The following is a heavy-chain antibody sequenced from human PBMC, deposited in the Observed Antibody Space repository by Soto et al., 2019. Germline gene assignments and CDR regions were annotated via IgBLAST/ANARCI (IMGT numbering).Heavy chain of an antibody. CDR3: ARGKHFDY. CDR1: GFTFSSYG. J-gene: IGHJ4*02. CDR2: IWFDESSKAYT. V-gene: IGHV3-33*01. Sequence: GGSLRLSCAASGFTFSSYGMHWVRQAPDKGPEWVAVIWFDESSKAYTEHADSVKGRFTISRDNSKNTLYLQLNSLRAEDTAVYYCARGKHFDYWGQGTLVTVSS.